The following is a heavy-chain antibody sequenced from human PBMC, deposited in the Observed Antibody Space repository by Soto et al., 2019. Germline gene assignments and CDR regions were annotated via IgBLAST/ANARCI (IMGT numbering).Heavy chain of an antibody. CDR3: ATAVAGGDY. D-gene: IGHD6-19*01. V-gene: IGHV3-21*06. CDR1: GFTFSSNT. CDR2: ISSSSTYI. J-gene: IGHJ4*02. Sequence: SGGSLRLSCAASGFTFSSNTINWVRQAPGKGLEWVSSISSSSTYIYYADSVKGRFTISRDNAKNLLYLQMNSLRAEDTAVYYCATAVAGGDYWGQGTLVTVSS.